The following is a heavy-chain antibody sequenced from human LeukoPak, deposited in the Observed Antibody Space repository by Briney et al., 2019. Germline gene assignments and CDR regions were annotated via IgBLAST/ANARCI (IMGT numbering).Heavy chain of an antibody. D-gene: IGHD5-12*01. Sequence: GASVKVSCKASGYTFTSYGISWVRQAPGQGLEWMGWISAYNGNTNYAQKLQGRVTMTTDTSTSTAYMELRSLRSDDTAVYYCARAYHPDIVATIFPFYYYYYGMDVWGQGTTVTVSS. CDR1: GYTFTSYG. J-gene: IGHJ6*02. CDR3: ARAYHPDIVATIFPFYYYYYGMDV. CDR2: ISAYNGNT. V-gene: IGHV1-18*01.